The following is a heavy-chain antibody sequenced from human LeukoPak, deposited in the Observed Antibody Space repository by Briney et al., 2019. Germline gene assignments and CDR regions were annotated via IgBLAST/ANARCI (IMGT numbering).Heavy chain of an antibody. CDR3: ATSPVISRD. Sequence: GGSLRLSCAASGFTFSDYWMHWVRQAPGKGLEWVARIYSDVRRIKYADSVKGRFTISSDNAKNTLYLQMNALRVEDTAVYYCATSPVISRDWGQGTLVTVSS. CDR2: IYSDVRRI. V-gene: IGHV3-74*03. CDR1: GFTFSDYW. D-gene: IGHD2-21*01. J-gene: IGHJ4*02.